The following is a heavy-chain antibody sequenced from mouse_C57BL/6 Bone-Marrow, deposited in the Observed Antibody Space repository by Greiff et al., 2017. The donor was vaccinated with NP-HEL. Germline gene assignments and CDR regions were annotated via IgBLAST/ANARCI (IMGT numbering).Heavy chain of an antibody. CDR2: INYDGSST. CDR1: GFTFSDYY. Sequence: EVQLQESEGGLVQPGSSMKLSCTASGFTFSDYYMAWVRQVPEKGLEWVANINYDGSSTYYLDSLKSRFIISRDNAKNILYLQMSSLKSEDTATYYCARGISSHWYFDVWGTGTTVTVSS. V-gene: IGHV5-16*01. J-gene: IGHJ1*03. D-gene: IGHD1-1*01. CDR3: ARGISSHWYFDV.